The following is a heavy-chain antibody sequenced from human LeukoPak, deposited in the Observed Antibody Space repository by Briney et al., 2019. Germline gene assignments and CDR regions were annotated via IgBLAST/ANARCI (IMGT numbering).Heavy chain of an antibody. V-gene: IGHV3-30*02. CDR3: AKGPYDYVWGTATDY. Sequence: GGSLRLSCAASGFTFSSYGMHWVRQAPGKGLEWVAFIRYDGSNKYYADSVKGRFTISRDNSKNTLYLQMNNLRAEDTAVYYCAKGPYDYVWGTATDYWGQGTLVTVSS. D-gene: IGHD3-16*01. CDR1: GFTFSSYG. J-gene: IGHJ4*02. CDR2: IRYDGSNK.